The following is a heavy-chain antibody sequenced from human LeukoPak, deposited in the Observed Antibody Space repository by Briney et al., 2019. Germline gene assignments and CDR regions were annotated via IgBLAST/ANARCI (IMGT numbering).Heavy chain of an antibody. Sequence: PSETLSLTCTVSGGSVSSGSYYWSWIRQPPGEGLEWIGYIYYSGSTNYNPSLKSRVTISVDTSKNQFSLKLSSVTAVDTAVYYCARTIAGSPNYYYYGMYVWGQGTTVTVSS. CDR3: ARTIAGSPNYYYYGMYV. V-gene: IGHV4-61*01. J-gene: IGHJ6*02. CDR1: GGSVSSGSYY. D-gene: IGHD6-13*01. CDR2: IYYSGST.